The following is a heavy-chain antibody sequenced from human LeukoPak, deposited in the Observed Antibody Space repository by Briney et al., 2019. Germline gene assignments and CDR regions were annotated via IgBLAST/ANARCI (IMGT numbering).Heavy chain of an antibody. CDR2: TYYRSKWSY. V-gene: IGHV6-1*01. D-gene: IGHD2-15*01. CDR3: ARVVEAWFDP. J-gene: IGHJ5*02. Sequence: SQTLSLTCALSGDTVSSNRAAWNWIRQSPSRGLEWLGRTYYRSKWSYDYAVSVTSQIRINPDTSKNQFSLQPHSVTPEDTAVYYGARVVEAWFDPWGQRTLVTVSS. CDR1: GDTVSSNRAA.